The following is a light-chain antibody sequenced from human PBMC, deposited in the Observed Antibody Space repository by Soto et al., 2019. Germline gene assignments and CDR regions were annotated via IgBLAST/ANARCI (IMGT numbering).Light chain of an antibody. V-gene: IGKV3-20*01. CDR2: GAS. Sequence: EIVLTQSPGTLSLSPGERATLTCRASQSVTSNFLAWYQQKPGQAPRLLMYGASSRATGIPDRFSGSGSGTEFTLTISRLEPEDFALYYCHQYGSSPLTFGPGPKVDIK. J-gene: IGKJ3*01. CDR3: HQYGSSPLT. CDR1: QSVTSNF.